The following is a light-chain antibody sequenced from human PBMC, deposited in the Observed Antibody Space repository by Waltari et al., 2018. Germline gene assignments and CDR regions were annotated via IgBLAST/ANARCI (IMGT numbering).Light chain of an antibody. CDR2: RNN. V-gene: IGLV1-47*01. J-gene: IGLJ3*02. Sequence: QSVLTQPPSASGTPGQRVTISCSGSRSNIGSNYVYWYQQVPGTAPNLLIYRNNQRPAGVPDRLSGSKSGTSASLAISGLRSEDEADYYCAAWDDSLSGRVFGGGTKVTVL. CDR1: RSNIGSNY. CDR3: AAWDDSLSGRV.